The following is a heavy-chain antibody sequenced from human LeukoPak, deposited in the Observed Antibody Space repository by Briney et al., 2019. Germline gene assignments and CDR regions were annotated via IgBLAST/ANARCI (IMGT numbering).Heavy chain of an antibody. J-gene: IGHJ4*02. CDR3: ARDTALAVAAFAFDY. Sequence: EASVKVSCKASGYTFTGYYMHWVRQAPGQGLEWMGWINPNSGGTNYAQKFQGRVTITADKSTSTAYMELSSLRSEDTAVYYCARDTALAVAAFAFDYWGQGTLVTVSS. D-gene: IGHD6-19*01. V-gene: IGHV1-2*02. CDR1: GYTFTGYY. CDR2: INPNSGGT.